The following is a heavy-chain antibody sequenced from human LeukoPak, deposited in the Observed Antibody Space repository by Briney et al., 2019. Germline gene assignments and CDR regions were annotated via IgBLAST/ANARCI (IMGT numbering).Heavy chain of an antibody. CDR3: PSGMYYYDSSGYFDY. CDR2: ISSSGSTI. V-gene: IGHV3-48*03. CDR1: GFTFSSYE. Sequence: GGSLRLSCATSGFTFSSYEMNWVRQAPGKGLEWVSYISSSGSTIYYADSVKGRFTISRDNAKNSLYLQMNSLRAEDTAVYYCPSGMYYYDSSGYFDYWGQGTLVTVSS. J-gene: IGHJ4*02. D-gene: IGHD3-22*01.